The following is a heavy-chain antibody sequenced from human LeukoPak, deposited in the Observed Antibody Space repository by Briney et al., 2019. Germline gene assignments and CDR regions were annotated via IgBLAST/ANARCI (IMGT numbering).Heavy chain of an antibody. CDR3: ASSDDSSYYFDY. CDR2: INHSGST. D-gene: IGHD3-22*01. V-gene: IGHV4-34*01. J-gene: IGHJ4*02. Sequence: PSETLSLTCAVYGGSFSGYYWSWIRQPPGKGLEWIGEINHSGSTNYNPSLKSRVTISVDTSKNQFSLKLGSVTAADTAVYYCASSDDSSYYFDYWGQGTLVTVSS. CDR1: GGSFSGYY.